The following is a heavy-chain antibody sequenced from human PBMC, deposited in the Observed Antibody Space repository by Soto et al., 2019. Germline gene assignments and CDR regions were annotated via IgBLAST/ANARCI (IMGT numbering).Heavy chain of an antibody. V-gene: IGHV1-69*13. Sequence: AASVKVSCKASGGTFSSYAISWVRQAPGQGLEWMGGIIPIFDTANYAQKFQGRVTITADESTSTAYMELSSLRSEDTAVYYCARHDCISSSCYYYYYYGMDVWG. D-gene: IGHD2-15*01. CDR1: GGTFSSYA. CDR2: IIPIFDTA. CDR3: ARHDCISSSCYYYYYYGMDV. J-gene: IGHJ6*02.